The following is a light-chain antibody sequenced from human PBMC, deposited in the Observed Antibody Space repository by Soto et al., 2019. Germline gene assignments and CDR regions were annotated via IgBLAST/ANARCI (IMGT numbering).Light chain of an antibody. CDR2: RNN. Sequence: QSVLTQPPSASGTPGQRVTISCSGASSNIGSSFVYWYQQLPGTAPKLLIHRNNQRPSGVPDRFSGSKSGTSASMAISGLRSEDEADYYCAAWDDSLSGQGLFGGGTQLTVL. V-gene: IGLV1-47*01. J-gene: IGLJ2*01. CDR3: AAWDDSLSGQGL. CDR1: SSNIGSSF.